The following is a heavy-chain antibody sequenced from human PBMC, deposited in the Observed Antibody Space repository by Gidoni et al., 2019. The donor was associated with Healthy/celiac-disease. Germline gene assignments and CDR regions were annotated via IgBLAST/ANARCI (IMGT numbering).Heavy chain of an antibody. J-gene: IGHJ6*03. Sequence: QLQLQESGPGLVKPSETLSLTCTVSGGSISSSSYYWGWIRQPPGKGLEWIGSIYYSGSTYYNPSLKSRVTISVDTSKNQFSLKLSSVTAADTAVYYCARGLWWLSPARSMDVWGKGTTVTVSS. CDR1: GGSISSSSYY. CDR3: ARGLWWLSPARSMDV. CDR2: IYYSGST. D-gene: IGHD2-21*01. V-gene: IGHV4-39*01.